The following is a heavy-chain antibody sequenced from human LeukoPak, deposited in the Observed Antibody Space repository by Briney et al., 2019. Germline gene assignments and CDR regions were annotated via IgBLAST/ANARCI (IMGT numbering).Heavy chain of an antibody. D-gene: IGHD5-18*01. V-gene: IGHV4-39*01. CDR3: ARIEHEYSYGVRQGYYFDY. Sequence: SETLSLTCAVYGGSFSSYYWGWIRQPPGKGLEWIGSIYYSGSTYYNPSLKSRVTISVDTSKNQFSLKLSSVTAADTAVYYCARIEHEYSYGVRQGYYFDYWGQGTLVTVSS. CDR2: IYYSGST. CDR1: GGSFSSYY. J-gene: IGHJ4*02.